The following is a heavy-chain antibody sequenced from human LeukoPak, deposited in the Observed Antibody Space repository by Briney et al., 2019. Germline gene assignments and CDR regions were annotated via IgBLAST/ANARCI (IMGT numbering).Heavy chain of an antibody. CDR2: ISHDGRYE. D-gene: IGHD2-2*01. V-gene: IGHV3-30*04. Sequence: GTSLRLSCAASGFTFSGFEMHWVRQAPGKGLEWVAVISHDGRYEAYADSVKGRFTISRDNSENTLYLQMSTLRVEDTAVFYCARGPFGSCSSPSCYFFDYWGQGTLVTVSS. J-gene: IGHJ4*02. CDR1: GFTFSGFE. CDR3: ARGPFGSCSSPSCYFFDY.